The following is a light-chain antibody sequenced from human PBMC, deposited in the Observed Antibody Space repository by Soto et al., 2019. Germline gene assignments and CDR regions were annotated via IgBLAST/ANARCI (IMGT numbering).Light chain of an antibody. CDR2: LAT. CDR1: QSLLQTNGNTY. CDR3: MQAKQTPFT. Sequence: DIVMTQSPLSLPVTPGEPASISCRSSQSLLQTNGNTYLDWYLQKPGQSPELLISLATNRASGVPDRFSGSGSGTDFTLKISRVEAEDVVVYYCMQAKQTPFTFGGGTKVEIK. V-gene: IGKV2-28*01. J-gene: IGKJ4*02.